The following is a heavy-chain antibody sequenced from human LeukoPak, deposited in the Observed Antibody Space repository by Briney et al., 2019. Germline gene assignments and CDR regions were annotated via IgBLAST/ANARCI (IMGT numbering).Heavy chain of an antibody. D-gene: IGHD2-15*01. Sequence: KPSETLSLTCTVSGGSISSYYWSWIRQPAGKGLEWIGRIYTSGSTNYNPSLKSRVTMSVDTSKNQFSLKLSSVTAADTAVYYCARSEAPWGWYTNNWFDPWGQGTLVTVSS. CDR3: ARSEAPWGWYTNNWFDP. CDR1: GGSISSYY. J-gene: IGHJ5*02. V-gene: IGHV4-4*07. CDR2: IYTSGST.